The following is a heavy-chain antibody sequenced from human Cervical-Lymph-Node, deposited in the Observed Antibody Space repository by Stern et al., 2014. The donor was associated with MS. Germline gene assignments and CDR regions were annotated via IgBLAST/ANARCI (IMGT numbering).Heavy chain of an antibody. CDR1: GFTFSSYA. CDR3: AKERETPKRLDGMDV. J-gene: IGHJ6*02. V-gene: IGHV3-23*04. D-gene: IGHD5-24*01. Sequence: EMQMVESGGGLVQPGGSLRLSCAASGFTFSSYALSWVRQAPGKGLEWVSAISGSGVSTYYADSVKGRFTISRDNSKNTLYLQMNSLRAEDTAVYYCAKERETPKRLDGMDVWGQGTTVTVSS. CDR2: ISGSGVST.